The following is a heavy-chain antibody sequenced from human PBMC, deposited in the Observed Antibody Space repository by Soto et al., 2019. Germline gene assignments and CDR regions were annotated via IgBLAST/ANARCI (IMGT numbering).Heavy chain of an antibody. J-gene: IGHJ3*02. CDR3: ARAASEESGDYDILTGYDAFDI. V-gene: IGHV1-18*01. CDR2: ISAYNGNT. D-gene: IGHD3-9*01. Sequence: GASVKLSCEACGYRFTSNGISWVRQAPGQGLEWMGWISAYNGNTNYAQKLQGRVTMTTDTSTSTAYMELRSLRSDDTAVYYCARAASEESGDYDILTGYDAFDIWGQGTMVTVSS. CDR1: GYRFTSNG.